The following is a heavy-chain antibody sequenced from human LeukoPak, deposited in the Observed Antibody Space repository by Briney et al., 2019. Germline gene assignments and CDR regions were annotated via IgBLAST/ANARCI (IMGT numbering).Heavy chain of an antibody. CDR3: AGATVTLTSLFEY. CDR1: GYTFTDYS. J-gene: IGHJ4*02. Sequence: ASVKVSCKPSGYTFTDYSIHWVRQAPGQGPEWMGWINPNSGDTKYTQKFQGRVTMTRDTSISTVYMELKRLRSDDTAVYYCAGATVTLTSLFEYWGQGTLVPVSS. CDR2: INPNSGDT. D-gene: IGHD4-17*01. V-gene: IGHV1-2*02.